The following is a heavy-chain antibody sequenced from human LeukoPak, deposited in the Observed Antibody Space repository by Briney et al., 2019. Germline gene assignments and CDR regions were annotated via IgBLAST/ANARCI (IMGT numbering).Heavy chain of an antibody. J-gene: IGHJ6*02. V-gene: IGHV3-48*01. CDR1: GFTFSSYS. Sequence: GGSLRLSCAASGFTFSSYSMNWVRQAPGKGLEWVSYISTSSNTIHYADSVKGRFTISRDNAKNSLYLQMNSLRAEDTAVYYCARGLHYYYYGMDVWGQGTTVTVSS. D-gene: IGHD3-10*01. CDR2: ISTSSNTI. CDR3: ARGLHYYYYGMDV.